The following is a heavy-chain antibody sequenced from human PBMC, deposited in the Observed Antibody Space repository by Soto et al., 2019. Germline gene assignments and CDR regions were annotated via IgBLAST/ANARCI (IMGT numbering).Heavy chain of an antibody. CDR1: GGSISSYY. D-gene: IGHD3-9*01. CDR3: ARDSFNYDILTGYPRHGMDV. J-gene: IGHJ6*02. Sequence: SETLSLTCTVSGGSISSYYWSWIRQPPGKGLEWIGYIYYTGSTNYNPSLKSRVTISVDTSKNQFSLKLSSVTAADTAVYYCARDSFNYDILTGYPRHGMDVWGQGTTVTVSS. V-gene: IGHV4-59*12. CDR2: IYYTGST.